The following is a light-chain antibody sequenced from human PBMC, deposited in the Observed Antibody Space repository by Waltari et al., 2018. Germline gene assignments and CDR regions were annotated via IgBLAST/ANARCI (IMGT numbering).Light chain of an antibody. CDR2: RNT. Sequence: QSVLTQPPSASGTPGQRVPISCSGRSSNIGRNYLYWYQQLPGPAPKPLIYRNTQRPSGVPDRFSGSKSGTSASLAISGLRSEDEADYYCAAWDDSLSGRVFGGGTKLTVL. V-gene: IGLV1-47*01. CDR1: SSNIGRNY. CDR3: AAWDDSLSGRV. J-gene: IGLJ3*02.